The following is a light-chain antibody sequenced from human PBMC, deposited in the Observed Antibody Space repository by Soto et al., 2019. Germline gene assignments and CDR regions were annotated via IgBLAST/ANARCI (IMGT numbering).Light chain of an antibody. J-gene: IGKJ4*01. Sequence: EIVLTQSPGTLSLSPGERAALSCRASQSVSSSYLAWYQQKPGQAPRLLIYGASSRATGIPDRFSGSGSGTDFTLTISSLQLEDVATYYCQKYNSAPLTFGGGTKVDIK. V-gene: IGKV3-20*01. CDR2: GAS. CDR3: QKYNSAPLT. CDR1: QSVSSSY.